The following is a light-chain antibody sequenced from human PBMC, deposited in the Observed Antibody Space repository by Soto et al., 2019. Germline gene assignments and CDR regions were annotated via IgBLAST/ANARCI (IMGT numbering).Light chain of an antibody. V-gene: IGKV3-11*01. CDR1: QSVSPY. CDR2: DAS. CDR3: QQRSTWPLT. J-gene: IGKJ4*01. Sequence: EIVLTQSPATLSLSAGERATLSCRASQSVSPYLAWYQQKPGQAPRLLIYDASKRATGIPGRFSGSGSGTDFTLSISSLEPEDFAVYYCQQRSTWPLTLGGRTKVEIK.